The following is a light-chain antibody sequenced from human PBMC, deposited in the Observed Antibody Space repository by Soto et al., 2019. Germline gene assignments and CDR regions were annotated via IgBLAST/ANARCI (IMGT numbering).Light chain of an antibody. V-gene: IGLV2-14*01. CDR2: EVG. J-gene: IGLJ1*01. Sequence: HSALTQPASVSGSPGQSITISCTGTSIDVGAYNYVSWYQQHPDKAPKLLIYEVGNRPSGVSFRFSGSKSGNTASLTISGLQAEDEADYYCSSYTARGTRVFGTGTKVTVL. CDR1: SIDVGAYNY. CDR3: SSYTARGTRV.